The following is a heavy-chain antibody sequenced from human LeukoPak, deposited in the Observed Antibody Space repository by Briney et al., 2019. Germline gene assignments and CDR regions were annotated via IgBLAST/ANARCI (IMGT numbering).Heavy chain of an antibody. CDR1: RGSSSGYY. V-gene: IGHV4-34*01. J-gene: IGHJ4*02. CDR2: VNGDGST. Sequence: SETLSLTCAVYRGSSSGYYWSWIREPPGMGREWIWGVNGDGSTSYNPSLQTRVSISGDTSKNQLSLKLTSVSAADTAVYYCASPATGNRDGFDYWSQGTLVSVSS. D-gene: IGHD5-24*01. CDR3: ASPATGNRDGFDY.